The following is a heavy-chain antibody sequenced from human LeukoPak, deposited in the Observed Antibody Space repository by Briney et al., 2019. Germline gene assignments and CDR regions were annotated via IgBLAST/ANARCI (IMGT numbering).Heavy chain of an antibody. Sequence: GASVKVSCKASGYTFTGYYMHWVRQAPGQGLEWMGRINPNSGGTNYAQKFQGRVTMTRDTSISTAYMELSRLRSDDTAVYYCARDLGAPVTTRPDDYWGQGTLVTVSS. CDR1: GYTFTGYY. J-gene: IGHJ4*02. CDR2: INPNSGGT. D-gene: IGHD4-17*01. V-gene: IGHV1-2*06. CDR3: ARDLGAPVTTRPDDY.